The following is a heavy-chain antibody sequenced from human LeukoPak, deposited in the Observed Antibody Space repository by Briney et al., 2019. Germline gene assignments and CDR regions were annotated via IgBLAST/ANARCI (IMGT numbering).Heavy chain of an antibody. Sequence: PSETLSLTCTVSGGSDSSGSYYWSWIRQPPGKGLEWIGYISHSGSTKYNPSLKSRVTISVDTSKHQFSLKLSSVTAADTAVYYCARHGTSIFDYWGQGTLVTVSS. CDR3: ARHGTSIFDY. V-gene: IGHV4-61*01. D-gene: IGHD1-26*01. J-gene: IGHJ4*02. CDR1: GGSDSSGSYY. CDR2: ISHSGST.